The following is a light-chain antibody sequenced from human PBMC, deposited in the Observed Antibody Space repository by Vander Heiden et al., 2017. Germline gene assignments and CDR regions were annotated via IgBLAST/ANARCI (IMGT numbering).Light chain of an antibody. CDR3: ATWDDSLFGWV. Sequence: QSLLTQPPSTSGTPGPRVTTSCSGSSSNIGNNAVNWYQQLPGTAPKVLIYTNNQRPSGVPARFSGSKSGTSASLAISGLQSEDEAHYYCATWDDSLFGWVFGGGTKLTVV. CDR1: SSNIGNNA. V-gene: IGLV1-44*01. CDR2: TNN. J-gene: IGLJ3*02.